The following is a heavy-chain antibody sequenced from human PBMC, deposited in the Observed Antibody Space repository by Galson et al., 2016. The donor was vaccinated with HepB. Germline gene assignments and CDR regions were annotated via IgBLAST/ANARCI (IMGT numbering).Heavy chain of an antibody. CDR2: FDNSGSA. Sequence: LSLTCSVSGGSINRNYWHWIRPPPGKELEWIANFDNSGSANYNPSLKSRVTISADTSKNHFSLRVSSVTAADTAIYYCARETRFCSSAGSSPATRKTHCSSNGLDVWGQGTTVIVS. CDR1: GGSINRNY. CDR3: ARETRFCSSAGSSPATRKTHCSSNGLDV. V-gene: IGHV4-59*01. J-gene: IGHJ6*02. D-gene: IGHD3-10*01.